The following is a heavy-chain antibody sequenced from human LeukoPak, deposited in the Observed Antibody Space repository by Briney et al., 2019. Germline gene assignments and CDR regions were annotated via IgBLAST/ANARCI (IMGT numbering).Heavy chain of an antibody. CDR2: ISSSSSYI. V-gene: IGHV3-21*01. J-gene: IGHJ4*02. D-gene: IGHD2-2*01. Sequence: GGSLRLSCAASGFTFSSYSMNWVRQAPGKGLEWVSSISSSSSYIYYADSVKGRFTISRDNAKNSLYLQMNSLRAGDTAVYYCARDRCSSTSCYFDYWGQGTLVTVSS. CDR3: ARDRCSSTSCYFDY. CDR1: GFTFSSYS.